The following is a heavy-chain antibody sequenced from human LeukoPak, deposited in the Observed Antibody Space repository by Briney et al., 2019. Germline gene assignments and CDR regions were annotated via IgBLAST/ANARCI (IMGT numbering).Heavy chain of an antibody. CDR2: IYYSGST. J-gene: IGHJ4*02. CDR1: GGSISSYY. V-gene: IGHV4-59*01. D-gene: IGHD3-10*01. Sequence: KTSETLSLTCTVSGGSISSYYWSWIRQPPGKGLEWIGYIYYSGSTNYNPSLKSRVTISVDTSKNQFSLKLSSVTAADTAVYYCARAGFGELLGAFDYWGQGTLVTVSS. CDR3: ARAGFGELLGAFDY.